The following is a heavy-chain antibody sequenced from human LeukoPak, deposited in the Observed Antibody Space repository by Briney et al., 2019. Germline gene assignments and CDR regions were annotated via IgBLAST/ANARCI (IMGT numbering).Heavy chain of an antibody. V-gene: IGHV3-21*01. Sequence: PGGSLRLSCAASGFTFSSYSMNWVRQAPGKGLEWVSSISSSSSYIYYADSVKGRFTISRDNAKNSLYLQMNSLRAEDTAVYYCARDLQQWLEAYDAFDIWGQGTMVTVSS. J-gene: IGHJ3*02. CDR3: ARDLQQWLEAYDAFDI. CDR1: GFTFSSYS. D-gene: IGHD6-19*01. CDR2: ISSSSSYI.